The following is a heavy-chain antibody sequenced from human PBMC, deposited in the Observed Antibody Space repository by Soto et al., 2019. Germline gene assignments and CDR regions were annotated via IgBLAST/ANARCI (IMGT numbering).Heavy chain of an antibody. CDR1: GGTLSSYA. V-gene: IGHV1-69*13. CDR2: IIPIFGTA. J-gene: IGHJ4*02. Sequence: SVKVSCKASGGTLSSYAISWVRQAPGQGLEWMGGIIPIFGTANYAQKFQGRVTITADESTSTGYMELSSLRSEDTAVYYCARVRRSSGYYYGYSGQGTPVTVSS. CDR3: ARVRRSSGYYYGY. D-gene: IGHD3-22*01.